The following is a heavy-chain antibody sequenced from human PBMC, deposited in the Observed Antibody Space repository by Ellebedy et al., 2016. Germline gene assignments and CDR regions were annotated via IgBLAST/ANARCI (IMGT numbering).Heavy chain of an antibody. Sequence: GESLKISCAASGFTFSSYWMSWVLQAPGKGLEWVANIREDGSDKYYVDAVKGRFTISRDNAKNSLYLQMNSLRAEDTAVYYCARGGGSSWGQGTQVTVSS. CDR1: GFTFSSYW. V-gene: IGHV3-7*03. CDR2: IREDGSDK. D-gene: IGHD3-16*01. CDR3: ARGGGSS. J-gene: IGHJ5*02.